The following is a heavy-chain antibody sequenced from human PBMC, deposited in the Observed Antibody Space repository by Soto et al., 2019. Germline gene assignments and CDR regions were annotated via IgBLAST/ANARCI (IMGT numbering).Heavy chain of an antibody. CDR3: AGTQFDTSGYYTSGLEL. CDR1: GGTFKSYV. D-gene: IGHD3-22*01. Sequence: QVQLEQSGAEVEKPGSSVKVSCKPSGGTFKSYVLNWVRQAPGQGLEWMGGIIPFLGSADYAKKFQDRVTITADESTSTAYLELSSLRSEDSAVYYCAGTQFDTSGYYTSGLELWGQGTLVTVAS. CDR2: IIPFLGSA. V-gene: IGHV1-69*01. J-gene: IGHJ4*02.